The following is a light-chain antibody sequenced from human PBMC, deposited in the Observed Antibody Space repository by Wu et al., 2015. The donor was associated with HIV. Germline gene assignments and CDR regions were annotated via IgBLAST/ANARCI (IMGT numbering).Light chain of an antibody. V-gene: IGKV1-27*01. CDR2: AAS. CDR3: QQYDSHST. Sequence: DIQMTQSPSSLSASVGDRVTITCRASQGISNFLAWYQQKPGKPPKVLIYAASTLQSGVPSRFSGSGSGTEFTLTISSLQPDDFATYYCQQYDSHSTFGQGTKVDIK. J-gene: IGKJ1*01. CDR1: QGISNF.